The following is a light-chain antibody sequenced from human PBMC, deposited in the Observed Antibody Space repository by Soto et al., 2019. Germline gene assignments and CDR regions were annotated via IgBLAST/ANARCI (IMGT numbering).Light chain of an antibody. V-gene: IGKV1-5*03. Sequence: DIQMTQSPSTLSGSVGDRVTITCRASQTISSWLAWYQQKPGKAPKLVIYKASTLKSGVPSRFSGSGSGTEFTLTISSLQPDDVATYYCQHYNSYSEAFGQGTKVELK. CDR2: KAS. CDR3: QHYNSYSEA. CDR1: QTISSW. J-gene: IGKJ1*01.